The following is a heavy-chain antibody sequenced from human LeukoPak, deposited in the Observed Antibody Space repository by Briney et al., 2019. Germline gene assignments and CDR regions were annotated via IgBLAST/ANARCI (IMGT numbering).Heavy chain of an antibody. Sequence: ASVKVSCKASGYTFTSYDINWVRQATGQGLEWMGWMNPNSGNTGYAQKFQGRVTITRNTSISTAYMELSSLRSEDTAVYYCARVYCSSTSCYGDAFDIWGQGTMVTVSS. D-gene: IGHD2-2*01. CDR3: ARVYCSSTSCYGDAFDI. J-gene: IGHJ3*02. CDR1: GYTFTSYD. V-gene: IGHV1-8*03. CDR2: MNPNSGNT.